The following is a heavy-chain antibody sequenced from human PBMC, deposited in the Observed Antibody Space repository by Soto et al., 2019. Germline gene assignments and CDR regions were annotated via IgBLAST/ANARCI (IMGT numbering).Heavy chain of an antibody. CDR2: INHSGST. Sequence: SETLSLTCAVYGGSFSGYYWSWIRQPPGKGLEWIGEINHSGSTSYNPSLKSRVTISVDTSKNQFSLKLSSVTAADTAVYYCARSSRVPDFDYWGQGTLVTVSS. V-gene: IGHV4-34*01. D-gene: IGHD2-2*01. J-gene: IGHJ4*02. CDR1: GGSFSGYY. CDR3: ARSSRVPDFDY.